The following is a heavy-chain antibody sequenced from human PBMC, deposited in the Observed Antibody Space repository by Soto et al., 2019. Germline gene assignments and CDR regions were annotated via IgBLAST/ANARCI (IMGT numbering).Heavy chain of an antibody. D-gene: IGHD5-12*01. V-gene: IGHV1-8*03. CDR1: GYTFTSYA. J-gene: IGHJ4*02. CDR2: MNPNIGNT. Sequence: GASVKVSCKASGYTFTSYAIHWVRQAPEQRLAWMGWMNPNIGNTSYAQKFQGRVTITRNTSISTAYMELSSLRSEDTAVYYCARDSGYDYGIDDYWGQGTLVTVSS. CDR3: ARDSGYDYGIDDY.